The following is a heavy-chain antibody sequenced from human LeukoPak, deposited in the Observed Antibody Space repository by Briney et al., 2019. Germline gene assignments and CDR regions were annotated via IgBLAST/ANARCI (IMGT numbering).Heavy chain of an antibody. D-gene: IGHD1-26*01. CDR2: INHSGST. Sequence: SETLSLTCAVYGGSFSGYYWSWIRQPPGKGLEWIREINHSGSTNYNPSLKSRVTISVDTSKNQFSLKLSSVTAADTAVYYCARGREGRSGAFDIWGQGTMVTVSS. J-gene: IGHJ3*02. V-gene: IGHV4-34*01. CDR3: ARGREGRSGAFDI. CDR1: GGSFSGYY.